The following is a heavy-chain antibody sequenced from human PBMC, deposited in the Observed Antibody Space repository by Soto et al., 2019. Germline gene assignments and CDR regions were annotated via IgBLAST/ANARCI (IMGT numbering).Heavy chain of an antibody. CDR2: IIPIFGTA. CDR3: ARSPGSACCGGDCYFAHFDY. Sequence: QVQLVQSGAEVKKPGSSVKVSCKASGGTFSSYAISWVRQAPGQGLEWMGGIIPIFGTANYAQKFQGRVTITADESTSTACMELSGRRSEDTAVYYCARSPGSACCGGDCYFAHFDYGGQGTLVTFSS. CDR1: GGTFSSYA. V-gene: IGHV1-69*12. J-gene: IGHJ4*02. D-gene: IGHD2-21*02.